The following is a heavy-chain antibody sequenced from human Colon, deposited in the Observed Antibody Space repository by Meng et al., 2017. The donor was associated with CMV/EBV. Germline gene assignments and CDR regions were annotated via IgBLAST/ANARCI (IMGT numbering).Heavy chain of an antibody. CDR2: INPNTGGT. CDR1: GYTFTGYF. Sequence: QVELVQSGAEVKKPGASVKVSCKTSGYTFTGYFMYWVRQAPGQGLEWLGVINPNTGGTNYPQKFQGRVTMTRDTSINTAYMELSRLRSDDTAVYYCARLSGGDFDYWGQGTLVTVSS. V-gene: IGHV1-2*02. J-gene: IGHJ4*02. CDR3: ARLSGGDFDY. D-gene: IGHD1-26*01.